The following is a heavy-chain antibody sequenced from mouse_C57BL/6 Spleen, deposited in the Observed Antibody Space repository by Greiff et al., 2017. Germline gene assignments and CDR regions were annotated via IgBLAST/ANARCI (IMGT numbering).Heavy chain of an antibody. Sequence: VQLQQSGAELARPGASVKLSCKASGYTFTSYGISWVKQRTGQGLEWIGEIYPRSGNTYYNEKFKGKATLTADKSSSTAYMELRSLTSEDSAVYFCARWPGSSDWYFDVWGTGTTVTVSS. CDR3: ARWPGSSDWYFDV. V-gene: IGHV1-81*01. CDR2: IYPRSGNT. J-gene: IGHJ1*03. CDR1: GYTFTSYG.